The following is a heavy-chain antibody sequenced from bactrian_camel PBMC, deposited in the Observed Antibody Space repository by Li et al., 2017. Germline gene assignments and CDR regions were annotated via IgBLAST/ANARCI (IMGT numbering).Heavy chain of an antibody. J-gene: IGHJ6*01. D-gene: IGHD3*01. CDR2: IDGDDDST. CDR1: GFIVSRYC. V-gene: IGHV3S44*01. CDR3: AASAFGARCSAPANFGV. Sequence: LSCAASGFIVSRYCLGWIRQAPGKEHEGVAAIDGDDDSTSYADSVKGRFTISQDNAGHTLFLQMNSLKPGDTAMYYCAASAFGARCSAPANFGVWGQGTQVTVS.